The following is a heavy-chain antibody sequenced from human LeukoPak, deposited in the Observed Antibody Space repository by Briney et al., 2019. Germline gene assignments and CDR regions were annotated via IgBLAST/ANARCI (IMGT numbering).Heavy chain of an antibody. D-gene: IGHD3-10*01. CDR2: ISSSSSYI. CDR3: ARRPVSVRGVMYYFDY. V-gene: IGHV3-21*01. CDR1: GFTFSSYA. J-gene: IGHJ4*02. Sequence: GGSLRLSCAASGFTFSSYAMSWVRQAPGKGLEWVSSISSSSSYIYYADSVKGRFTISRDNAKNSLYLQMNSLRAEDTAVYYCARRPVSVRGVMYYFDYWGQGTLVTVSS.